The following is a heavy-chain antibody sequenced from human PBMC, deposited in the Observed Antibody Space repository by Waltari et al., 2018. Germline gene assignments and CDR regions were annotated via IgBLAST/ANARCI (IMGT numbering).Heavy chain of an antibody. CDR1: GYIFTNYV. J-gene: IGHJ4*02. V-gene: IGHV5-10-1*03. CDR3: ARHAFGGYGWYYFDL. CDR2: IAPSDSST. D-gene: IGHD6-19*01. Sequence: EVQLVQSGGEVKKPGAALRISCKGSGYIFTNYVTSWVRQMPGKGLEWMGKIAPSDSSTSYSPSFQGHVTISTDRATDTTYLQWSSLRASDTAMYYCARHAFGGYGWYYFDLWGQGTLATVSS.